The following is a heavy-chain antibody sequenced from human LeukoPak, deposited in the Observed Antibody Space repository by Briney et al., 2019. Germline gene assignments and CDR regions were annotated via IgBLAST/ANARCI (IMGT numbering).Heavy chain of an antibody. D-gene: IGHD5-12*01. J-gene: IGHJ3*02. Sequence: SVKVSCKASGGTFSSYAIGWVRQAPGQGLEWMGGIIPIFGTANYAQKFQGRVTITADKSTSTAYMELSSLRSEDTAVYYCATSGNIVATMAAFDIWGQGTMVTVSS. CDR3: ATSGNIVATMAAFDI. CDR2: IIPIFGTA. V-gene: IGHV1-69*06. CDR1: GGTFSSYA.